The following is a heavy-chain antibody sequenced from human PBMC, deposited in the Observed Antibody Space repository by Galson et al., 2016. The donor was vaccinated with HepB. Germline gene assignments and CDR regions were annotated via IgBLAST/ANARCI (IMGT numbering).Heavy chain of an antibody. CDR3: ARWNEGCDC. D-gene: IGHD1-1*01. J-gene: IGHJ4*02. CDR2: IYYNGFT. V-gene: IGHV4-59*01. Sequence: SETLSLTCTVSGGSINNYYWNWIRQPPGKGLEWIGYIYYNGFTNYNPSLESRVTISVDTSKNQLSLRLSSVTAADTAVYYCARWNEGCDCWGQGTLVSVSS. CDR1: GGSINNYY.